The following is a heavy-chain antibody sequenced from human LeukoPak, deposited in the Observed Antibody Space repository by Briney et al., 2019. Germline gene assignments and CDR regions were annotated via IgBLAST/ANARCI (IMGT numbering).Heavy chain of an antibody. J-gene: IGHJ4*02. D-gene: IGHD5-12*01. CDR1: GASTNTDSYF. Sequence: SETLSLTCSVSGASTNTDSYFWDWIRQPPGKGLEWIGSGYYSGSSHYNPSLKSRVTISVDTSKNQFSLRVSSVTAADTAVYYCVRLWLRWGIDYWGQGSLVSVSS. V-gene: IGHV4-39*01. CDR3: VRLWLRWGIDY. CDR2: GYYSGSS.